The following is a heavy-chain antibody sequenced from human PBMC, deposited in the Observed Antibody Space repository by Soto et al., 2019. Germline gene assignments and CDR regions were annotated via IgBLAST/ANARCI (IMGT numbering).Heavy chain of an antibody. Sequence: LXLTCTVSGGSISGYYWSWIRQPAGKGLEWIGRMYNSERTNYNPSLKSRVTMSMDTSKNQFSLKLTSVTAADTAVYFCAREPLAHSYFDLWGQGTLVTVYS. CDR2: MYNSERT. CDR3: AREPLAHSYFDL. V-gene: IGHV4-4*07. J-gene: IGHJ4*02. CDR1: GGSISGYY.